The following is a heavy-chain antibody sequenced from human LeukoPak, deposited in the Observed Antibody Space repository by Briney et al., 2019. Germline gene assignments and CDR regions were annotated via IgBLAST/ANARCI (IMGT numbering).Heavy chain of an antibody. CDR2: VSHRGST. D-gene: IGHD3-3*01. Sequence: SETLSLTCTVSGYSISNGYYWGWIRQSPGKGLEWVGSVSHRGSTYYNPSLKSRVTISVDTSKNQFSLKLSSVTAADTAVYYCASSIFGVVRAYYYYMDVWGKGTTVTVSS. CDR1: GYSISNGYY. J-gene: IGHJ6*03. V-gene: IGHV4-38-2*02. CDR3: ASSIFGVVRAYYYYMDV.